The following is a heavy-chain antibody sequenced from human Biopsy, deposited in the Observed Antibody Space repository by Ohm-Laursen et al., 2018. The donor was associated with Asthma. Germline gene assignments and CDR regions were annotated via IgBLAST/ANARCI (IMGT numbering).Heavy chain of an antibody. J-gene: IGHJ6*02. Sequence: GSSVKVSCKASGGTFSSNSINWVRQAPGQGLEWMGGIIPIFGTANYAQKFQGRVTITADESTSTAYLELSSLRSEDTAVYYCARWGIQGVRFWGMDVWGQGTTVTVSS. CDR3: ARWGIQGVRFWGMDV. V-gene: IGHV1-69*01. D-gene: IGHD3-10*01. CDR1: GGTFSSNS. CDR2: IIPIFGTA.